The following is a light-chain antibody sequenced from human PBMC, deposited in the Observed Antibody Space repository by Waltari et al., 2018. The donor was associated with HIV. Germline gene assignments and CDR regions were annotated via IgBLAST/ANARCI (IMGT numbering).Light chain of an antibody. CDR2: WST. CDR3: QQYYNTPLT. V-gene: IGKV4-1*01. J-gene: IGKJ4*01. Sequence: DIVMNQSPDSLAVSLGERATINCRSSQSIFYRSNSKNYLAWYQQKTGQPPKLLMVWSTTRESGVPDRFSGSGSVTDFALTISSLKAEDVAIYYCQQYYNTPLTFGGGTKVEI. CDR1: QSIFYRSNSKNY.